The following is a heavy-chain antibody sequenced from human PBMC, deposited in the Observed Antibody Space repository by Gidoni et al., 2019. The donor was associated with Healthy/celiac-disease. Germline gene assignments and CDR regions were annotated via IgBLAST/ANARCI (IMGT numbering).Heavy chain of an antibody. CDR3: TTSLGASSGYYYDAFDI. Sequence: EVQLVESGGGLVKPGGSLRLSCAASGFTFSNSWLSWVRQAPGKGLEWVGRIKSKTDGGTTDYAAPVKGRFTISRDDSKNTLYLQMNSLKTEDTAVYYCTTSLGASSGYYYDAFDIWGQGTMVTVSS. CDR1: GFTFSNSW. D-gene: IGHD3-22*01. CDR2: IKSKTDGGTT. V-gene: IGHV3-15*01. J-gene: IGHJ3*02.